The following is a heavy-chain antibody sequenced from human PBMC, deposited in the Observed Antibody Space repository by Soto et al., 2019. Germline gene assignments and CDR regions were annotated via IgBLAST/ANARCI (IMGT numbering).Heavy chain of an antibody. J-gene: IGHJ5*02. D-gene: IGHD3-22*01. V-gene: IGHV4-31*03. CDR1: GYSITAGGYY. CDR2: FYSSGSI. CDR3: ARMYSSGSGWFHP. Sequence: KTSETLSLTCSVSGYSITAGGYYWSWIRQHPGKGLEWIGSFYSSGSIIYNPSLKSRVSISGDTSRNQFSMTLTSVTAADTALYYCARMYSSGSGWFHPWGQGTLVHRLL.